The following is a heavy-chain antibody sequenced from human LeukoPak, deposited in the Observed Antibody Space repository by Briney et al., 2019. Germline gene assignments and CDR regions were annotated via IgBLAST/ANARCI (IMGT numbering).Heavy chain of an antibody. CDR2: ISYIGST. Sequence: SETLSLTCAVSDDSFSSHYWNWIRQPPGKGLEWIVYISYIGSTNYNPSLKSRVTISIDTSRNQFSLRLSSVTAADTAVYYCARDLVTVTKGFDIWGQGTMVSVSS. CDR1: DDSFSSHY. J-gene: IGHJ3*02. D-gene: IGHD4-17*01. V-gene: IGHV4-59*11. CDR3: ARDLVTVTKGFDI.